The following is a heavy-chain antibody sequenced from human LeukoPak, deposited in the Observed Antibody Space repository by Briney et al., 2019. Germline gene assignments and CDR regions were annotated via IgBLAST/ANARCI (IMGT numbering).Heavy chain of an antibody. Sequence: GGSLRLSCAASGFTFSSYGMLWVRQAPGKGLVWVAFIRYDGSNKYYADSVKGRFTISRDNYKNTLYLQMNRLRAEDTAVYYCAKIDCSSTSCYWDYYYYMDVWGKGTTVTVSS. CDR2: IRYDGSNK. CDR3: AKIDCSSTSCYWDYYYYMDV. V-gene: IGHV3-30*02. J-gene: IGHJ6*03. D-gene: IGHD2-2*01. CDR1: GFTFSSYG.